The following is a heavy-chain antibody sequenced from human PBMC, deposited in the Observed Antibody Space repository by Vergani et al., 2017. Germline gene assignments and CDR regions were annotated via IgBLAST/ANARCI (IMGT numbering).Heavy chain of an antibody. J-gene: IGHJ6*02. D-gene: IGHD3-10*01. CDR1: DSSIMTNPY. V-gene: IGHV4-38-2*01. Sequence: QVQLQESGPGLVKPSETLTLTCDVSDSSIMTNPYWGWFRQSPGKGLEWIGCIHHSGDTHYNSSLKGRVSISIVSSSKFSLSLTSVTAADTAIYYSARHRGSGGFFPSSSFYGLDVWGHGTTFTVSS. CDR2: IHHSGDT. CDR3: ARHRGSGGFFPSSSFYGLDV.